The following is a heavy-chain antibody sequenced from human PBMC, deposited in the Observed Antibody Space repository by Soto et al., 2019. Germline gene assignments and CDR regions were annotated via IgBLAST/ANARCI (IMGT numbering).Heavy chain of an antibody. CDR1: GFTFSSYA. V-gene: IGHV3-30-3*01. CDR3: ARELGATGAFDI. J-gene: IGHJ3*02. Sequence: QVQLVESGGGVVQPGRSLRLSCAASGFTFSSYAMHWVRQAPGKGLEWVAVISYDGSNKYYADSVKGRFTISRDNSKNTLYLQMNSLRAEDTAVYYCARELGATGAFDIWGQGTMVTVSS. D-gene: IGHD1-26*01. CDR2: ISYDGSNK.